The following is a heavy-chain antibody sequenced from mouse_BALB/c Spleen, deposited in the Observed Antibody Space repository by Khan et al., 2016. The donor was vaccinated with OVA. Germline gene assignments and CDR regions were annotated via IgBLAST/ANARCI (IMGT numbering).Heavy chain of an antibody. CDR3: TRGGGGNRFAY. CDR2: ISTSYGDA. Sequence: VQLQESGAELVRPGVSVKISCKGSGYTFTDFTMHWVKQSHALSLEWIGVISTSYGDATYNQKFKDKATMTVDKSSSTAYMELARLTSEDSAIXYCTRGGGGNRFAYWGQGTLVTVSA. J-gene: IGHJ3*01. V-gene: IGHV1S137*01. CDR1: GYTFTDFT.